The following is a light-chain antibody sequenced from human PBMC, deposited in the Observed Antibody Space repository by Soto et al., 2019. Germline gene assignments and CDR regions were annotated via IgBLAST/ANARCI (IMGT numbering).Light chain of an antibody. CDR2: SNS. J-gene: IGLJ1*01. CDR1: SSNIGGNT. Sequence: QSVLTQPPSASGTPGQRVTFSCSGSSSNIGGNTVSWFQHLPRTAPKLLIFSNSQRPSGVPDRFSGAKSGTSASLAISVLQSEDEANYYCATWDDGLSAYGFGTGTKVTVL. CDR3: ATWDDGLSAYG. V-gene: IGLV1-44*01.